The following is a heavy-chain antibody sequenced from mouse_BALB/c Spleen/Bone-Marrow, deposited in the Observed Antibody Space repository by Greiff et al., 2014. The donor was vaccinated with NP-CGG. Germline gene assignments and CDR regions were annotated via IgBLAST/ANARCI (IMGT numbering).Heavy chain of an antibody. CDR1: GYTFTSYW. D-gene: IGHD2-1*01. J-gene: IGHJ3*01. CDR2: IDPSDSET. V-gene: IGHV1-69*02. Sequence: QVQLQQSGAELVKPGAPVKLSCKASGYTFTSYWMSWIKQRPGRGLEWIGRIDPSDSETHYNQKFKDKATLTVDKSSSTAYIQLSSLTSEDSVVYYCARDHFYSGNYEFVYWGQGTLVTVSA. CDR3: ARDHFYSGNYEFVY.